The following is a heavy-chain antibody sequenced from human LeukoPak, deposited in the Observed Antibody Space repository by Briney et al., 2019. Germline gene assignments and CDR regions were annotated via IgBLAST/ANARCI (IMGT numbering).Heavy chain of an antibody. CDR3: ARSYYDSSGYYYPEYYFDY. CDR1: GASISSYY. V-gene: IGHV4-59*01. J-gene: IGHJ4*02. D-gene: IGHD3-22*01. Sequence: SETLSLTCTVSGASISSYYWSWIRQPPGKGLEWIGYIYYSGSTNYNPSLKSRVTISVDTSKNQFSLKLSSVTAADTAVYYCARSYYDSSGYYYPEYYFDYWGQGTLVTVSS. CDR2: IYYSGST.